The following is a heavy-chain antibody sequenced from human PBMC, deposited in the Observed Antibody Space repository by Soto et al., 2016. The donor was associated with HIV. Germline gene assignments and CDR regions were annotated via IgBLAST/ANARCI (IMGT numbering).Heavy chain of an antibody. CDR1: GFTFDDYG. CDR2: INWNGGST. J-gene: IGHJ6*02. Sequence: EVQLVESGGGVVRPGGSLRLSCAASGFTFDDYGMSWVRQAPGKGLEWVSGINWNGGSTGYADSVKGRFTTSRDNAKNSLYLQMNSLRAEDTALYYCARDLGPLTPGPYGPYGMDVWGQGTTVTVSS. CDR3: ARDLGPLTPGPYGPYGMDV. D-gene: IGHD2-21*01. V-gene: IGHV3-20*04.